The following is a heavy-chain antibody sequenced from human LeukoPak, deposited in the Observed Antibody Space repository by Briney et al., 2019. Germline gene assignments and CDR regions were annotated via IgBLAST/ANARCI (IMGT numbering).Heavy chain of an antibody. D-gene: IGHD6-13*01. CDR2: IYHSGST. V-gene: IGHV4-59*08. CDR3: ARHHRYSSFPWYMDV. CDR1: GGSISSYY. J-gene: IGHJ6*03. Sequence: SETLSLTCTVSGGSISSYYWSWIRQPPGKGLEWIGYIYHSGSTYYNPSLKSRVTISVDRSKNQFSLKLSSVTAADTAVYYCARHHRYSSFPWYMDVWGKGTTVTVSS.